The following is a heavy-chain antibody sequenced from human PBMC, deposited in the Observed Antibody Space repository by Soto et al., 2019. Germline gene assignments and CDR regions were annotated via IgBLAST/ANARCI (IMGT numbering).Heavy chain of an antibody. J-gene: IGHJ4*02. CDR2: INPNSGNI. CDR1: GHTFTSYD. D-gene: IGHD3-10*01. V-gene: IGHV1-8*01. CDR3: ARGRASGSYYLLDY. Sequence: ASVKVSCKASGHTFTSYDINWVRQATGHGLEWMGWINPNSGNIGYAQKFQGRVTMTRDTAIRTAYMEVSRLRSDDTAVYYCARGRASGSYYLLDYWGQGSLVTVSS.